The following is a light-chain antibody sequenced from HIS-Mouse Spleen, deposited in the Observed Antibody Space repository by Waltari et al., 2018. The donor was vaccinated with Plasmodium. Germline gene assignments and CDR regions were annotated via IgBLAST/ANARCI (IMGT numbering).Light chain of an antibody. V-gene: IGKV3-20*01. CDR1: QSVSSSY. CDR2: GAS. Sequence: IFLTHSPGTLSLSPGASATLSCRASQSVSSSYLAWYQQKPGQAPRLLIYGASSRATGIPDRFSGSGSGTDFTLTISRLEPEDFAVYYCQQYGSSPYTFGQGTKLEIK. J-gene: IGKJ2*01. CDR3: QQYGSSPYT.